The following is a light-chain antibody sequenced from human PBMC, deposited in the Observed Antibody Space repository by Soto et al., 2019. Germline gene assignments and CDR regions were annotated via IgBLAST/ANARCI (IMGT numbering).Light chain of an antibody. Sequence: DIQMTQSPSSLSASVGDRVTLTCQASQDISTFLNWYHQEPGKAPKLLISDASALETGVPSRFRGSGAGTDFTFTISSLQPRDVGTYYCQQCEDVPTFGQGTKVGIK. CDR1: QDISTF. V-gene: IGKV1-33*01. CDR3: QQCEDVPT. J-gene: IGKJ2*01. CDR2: DAS.